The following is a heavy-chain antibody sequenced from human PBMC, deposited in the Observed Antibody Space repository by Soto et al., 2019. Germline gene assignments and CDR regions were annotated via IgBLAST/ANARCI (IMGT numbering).Heavy chain of an antibody. V-gene: IGHV5-10-1*01. CDR3: ARPSYYEFWSGYVGPAGMDV. J-gene: IGHJ6*02. CDR2: IDPSDSYT. CDR1: GHSFNSYC. D-gene: IGHD3-3*01. Sequence: GEALKISCKGSGHSFNSYCISWVRQMPGKGLEEMGRIDPSDSYTNYSPSFQGHVTISADKSISTAYLQWSSLKASDTAMYYCARPSYYEFWSGYVGPAGMDVWGQGTTVTVSS.